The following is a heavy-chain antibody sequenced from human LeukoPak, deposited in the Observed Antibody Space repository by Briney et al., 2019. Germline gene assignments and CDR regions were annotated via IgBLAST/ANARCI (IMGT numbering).Heavy chain of an antibody. J-gene: IGHJ4*02. CDR1: GFTFRDYA. D-gene: IGHD2-2*01. CDR2: IRGKASGETT. Sequence: HPGGSLRLSCTASGFTFRDYAMSWVRQAPGKGLEWVALIRGKASGETTEYAASVRGRFTILRDDSKSIAYLQMNSLKAEDAAVYYCTRPIYCSTSGCQGYYFDYWGQGTLVTVSS. CDR3: TRPIYCSTSGCQGYYFDY. V-gene: IGHV3-49*04.